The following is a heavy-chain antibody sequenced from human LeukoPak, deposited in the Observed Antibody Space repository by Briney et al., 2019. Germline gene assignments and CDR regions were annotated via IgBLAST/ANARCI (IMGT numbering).Heavy chain of an antibody. J-gene: IGHJ4*02. V-gene: IGHV3-48*01. CDR1: GFTFSSYS. CDR3: ARYGVTSSDY. Sequence: GGSLRLSCAASGFTFSSYSMNWVRQAPGKGLEWVSYISISSSIIYYADSVKGRFTISRDNAKNSLYLQMNSLRAEDTAVYYCARYGVTSSDYWGPGTLVTVSS. D-gene: IGHD4-17*01. CDR2: ISISSSII.